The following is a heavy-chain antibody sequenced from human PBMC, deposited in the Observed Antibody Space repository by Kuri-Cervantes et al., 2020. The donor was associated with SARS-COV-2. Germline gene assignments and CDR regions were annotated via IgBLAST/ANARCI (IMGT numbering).Heavy chain of an antibody. J-gene: IGHJ6*02. Sequence: ESLKISCTFSGVSFRGYYWSWIRQPPGKGLEWIGEIHGSGGATYNSSLKSRVTLSVDASKNQFSLRLSSVTAADTAVYYCARDTGTYCSDISCYGYYYYGMDVWGQGTTVTVSS. CDR1: GVSFRGYY. CDR3: ARDTGTYCSDISCYGYYYYGMDV. CDR2: IHGSGGA. V-gene: IGHV4-34*01. D-gene: IGHD2-2*01.